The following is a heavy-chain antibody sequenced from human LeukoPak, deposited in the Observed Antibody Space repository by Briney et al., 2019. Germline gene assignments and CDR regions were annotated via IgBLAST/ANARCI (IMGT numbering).Heavy chain of an antibody. CDR1: GGTFSSYA. D-gene: IGHD1-26*01. CDR3: ARDPLRIVGATNYFDY. Sequence: ASVKVSCKASGGTFSSYAISCVRQAPGQGLEWMGGIIPIFGTANYAQKFQGRVTITADESTSTAYMELSSLRSEDTAVYYCARDPLRIVGATNYFDYWGQGTLVTVSS. V-gene: IGHV1-69*13. CDR2: IIPIFGTA. J-gene: IGHJ4*02.